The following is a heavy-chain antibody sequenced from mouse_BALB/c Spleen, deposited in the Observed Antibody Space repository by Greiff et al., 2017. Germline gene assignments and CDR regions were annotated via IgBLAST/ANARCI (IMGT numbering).Heavy chain of an antibody. V-gene: IGHV1-7*01. CDR2: INPSTGYT. CDR1: GYTFTSYW. D-gene: IGHD2-2*01. Sequence: VQLQQSGAELVKPGASVKLSCKASGYTFTSYWMHWVKQRPGQGLEWIGYINPSTGYTDYNQKFKDKATMTADKSSSTAYMQLSSLTSEDSAVYYCTRGGVTTGYFAYWGQGTTVTVSA. J-gene: IGHJ2*01. CDR3: TRGGVTTGYFAY.